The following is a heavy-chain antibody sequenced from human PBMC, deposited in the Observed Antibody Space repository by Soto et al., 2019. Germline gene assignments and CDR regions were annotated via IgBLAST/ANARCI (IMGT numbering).Heavy chain of an antibody. CDR3: AVHEYGGSSAY. D-gene: IGHD2-15*01. Sequence: XXSLKISCKGSRYKFSRYWIGWVRQMPGKGLEWLRIXSPGAXDTRARQSLQGXVTTPAGXSINPASLQWNRLQDPDTAMYYCAVHEYGGSSAYWGKGSLVTVSS. CDR1: RYKFSRYW. CDR2: XSPGAXDT. J-gene: IGHJ4*02. V-gene: IGHV5-51*01.